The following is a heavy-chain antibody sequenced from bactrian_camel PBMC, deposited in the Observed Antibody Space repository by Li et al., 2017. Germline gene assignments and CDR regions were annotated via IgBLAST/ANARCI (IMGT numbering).Heavy chain of an antibody. Sequence: VQLVESGGGSVQPGESLRLSCVANGFTFSRIDMNWIRRAPGKVLEWVSGIDKDGSATWHRSFVKGRFTISRDNAKNTLYLQMDSLKPEDTGMYYCAADRSHAYCRGTYCCDMSYWGQGTQVTVS. CDR1: GFTFSRID. CDR2: IDKDGSAT. J-gene: IGHJ4*01. CDR3: AADRSHAYCRGTYCCDMSY. V-gene: IGHV3S6*01. D-gene: IGHD2*01.